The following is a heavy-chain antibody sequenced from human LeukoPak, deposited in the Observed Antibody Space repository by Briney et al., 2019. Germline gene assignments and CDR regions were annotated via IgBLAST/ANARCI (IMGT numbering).Heavy chain of an antibody. D-gene: IGHD1-26*01. CDR1: GFTFSSFS. V-gene: IGHV3-66*02. J-gene: IGHJ4*02. CDR3: ARDEWELLRAY. Sequence: PGGSLRLSCAASGFTFSSFSMNWVRQAPGKGLEWLSIIYSGGSTYYADSVKGRFTISRDNSKNTLYLQMNSLRAEDTAVYYCARDEWELLRAYWGQGTLVTVSS. CDR2: IYSGGST.